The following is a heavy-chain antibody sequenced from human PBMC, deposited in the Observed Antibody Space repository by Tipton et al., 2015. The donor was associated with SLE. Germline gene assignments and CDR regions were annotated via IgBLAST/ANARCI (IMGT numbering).Heavy chain of an antibody. CDR2: FYYSGST. CDR1: GGSISSYY. Sequence: TLSLTCTVSGGSISSYYWSWIRQPPGKGLEWIGYFYYSGSTNYNPSLKSRVTISVDTSKNQFSLKLSSVTAADTAVYYCATGRTVYYYYMDVWGKGTTVTVSS. V-gene: IGHV4-59*01. J-gene: IGHJ6*03. D-gene: IGHD1-1*01. CDR3: ATGRTVYYYYMDV.